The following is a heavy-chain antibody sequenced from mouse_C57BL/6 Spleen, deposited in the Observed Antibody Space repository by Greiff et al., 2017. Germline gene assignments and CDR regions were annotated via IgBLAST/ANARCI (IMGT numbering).Heavy chain of an antibody. CDR3: AREGGIYYDYDEGGSMDY. J-gene: IGHJ4*01. V-gene: IGHV1-85*01. CDR2: IYPRDGST. Sequence: VQLQQSGPELVKPGASVKLSCKASGYTFTSYDINWVKQRPGQGLEWIGWIYPRDGSTKYNEKFKGKATLTVDTSSSTAYMELHSLTSEDSAVYFGAREGGIYYDYDEGGSMDYWGQGTSVTVSS. D-gene: IGHD2-4*01. CDR1: GYTFTSYD.